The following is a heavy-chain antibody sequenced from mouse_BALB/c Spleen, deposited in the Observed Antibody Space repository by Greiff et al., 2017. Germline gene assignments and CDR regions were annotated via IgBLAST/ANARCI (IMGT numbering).Heavy chain of an antibody. CDR1: GFTFSSYA. Sequence: EVMLVESGGGLVKPGGSLKLSCAASGFTFSSYAMSWVRQTPEKRLEWVASISSGGSTYYPASVKGRFTISRDNARNILYLQMSSLRSEDTAMYYCARDEWFAYWGQGTLVTVSA. V-gene: IGHV5-6-5*01. CDR3: ARDEWFAY. CDR2: ISSGGST. J-gene: IGHJ3*01.